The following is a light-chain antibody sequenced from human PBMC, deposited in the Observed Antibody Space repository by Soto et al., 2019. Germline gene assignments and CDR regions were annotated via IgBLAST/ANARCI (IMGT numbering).Light chain of an antibody. CDR1: QDISNY. V-gene: IGKV1-33*01. Sequence: DIQMTQSPSSLSASVGDRVTITCQASQDISNYLNWYQQKPGKAPKLLIYDASNLETVVPSRFSGSGSGTDFTFTISSLQPEDIATYYCQQYDNRPFTFGPGTKVDIK. CDR3: QQYDNRPFT. J-gene: IGKJ3*01. CDR2: DAS.